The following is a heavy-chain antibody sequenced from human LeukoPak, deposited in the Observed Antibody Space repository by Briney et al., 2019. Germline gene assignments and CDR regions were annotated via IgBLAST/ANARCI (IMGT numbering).Heavy chain of an antibody. Sequence: GGSLRLFCAASRFTFRDYYMRWIRQAPGKGLGGVSYISSGGSTIYYGVSVRGGFTISRDNAKNSLYLQMNSLRDEDTAVYYCARGSVDTAMEAPYASPQSYYYYSYYMDVWGKGTTVTVSS. CDR1: RFTFRDYY. CDR3: ARGSVDTAMEAPYASPQSYYYYSYYMDV. J-gene: IGHJ6*03. D-gene: IGHD5-18*01. CDR2: ISSGGSTI. V-gene: IGHV3-11*04.